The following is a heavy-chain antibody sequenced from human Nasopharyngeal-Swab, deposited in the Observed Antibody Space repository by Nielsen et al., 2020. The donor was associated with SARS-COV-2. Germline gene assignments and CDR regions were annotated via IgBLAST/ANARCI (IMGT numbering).Heavy chain of an antibody. CDR1: GGSISSGSYY. CDR3: AREVSSWYKFDY. V-gene: IGHV4-61*02. J-gene: IGHJ4*02. D-gene: IGHD6-13*01. CDR2: IYTSGST. Sequence: TLSLTCTVSGGSISSGSYYWSWIRQPAGKGLEWVGRIYTSGSTNYNPALKSRVTISVDTSKNQFSLKLSSVTAADTAVYYCAREVSSWYKFDYWGQGTLVTVSS.